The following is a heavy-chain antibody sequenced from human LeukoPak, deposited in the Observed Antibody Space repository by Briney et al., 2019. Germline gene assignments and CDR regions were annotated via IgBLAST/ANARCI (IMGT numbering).Heavy chain of an antibody. V-gene: IGHV4-39*07. J-gene: IGHJ6*02. CDR3: ARDDLDV. CDR1: GGSISSSSYY. CDR2: IYYSRST. Sequence: SETLSLTCTVSGGSISSSSYYWGWIRQPPGKGLEWIGSIYYSRSTYYNPSLKSRVTISVDTSKNQFSLKLSSVTAADTAVYYCARDDLDVWGQGTTVTVSS.